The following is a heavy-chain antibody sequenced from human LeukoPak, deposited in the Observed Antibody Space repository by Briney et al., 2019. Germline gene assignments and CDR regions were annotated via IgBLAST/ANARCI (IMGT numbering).Heavy chain of an antibody. CDR3: AKDGYYYDSSGYLWEGYFDY. J-gene: IGHJ4*02. V-gene: IGHV3-23*01. CDR2: ISGSGGST. D-gene: IGHD3-22*01. Sequence: PGGSLRLFCAASGFTFSSYAMSWGRQAPGKGLEWVSAISGSGGSTYYADSVKGRFTISRDNSKNTLYLQMNSLRAEDTAVYYCAKDGYYYDSSGYLWEGYFDYWGQGTLVTVSS. CDR1: GFTFSSYA.